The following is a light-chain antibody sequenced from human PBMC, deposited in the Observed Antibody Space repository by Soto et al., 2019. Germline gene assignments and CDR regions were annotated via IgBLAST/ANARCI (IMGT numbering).Light chain of an antibody. Sequence: DIQMTQSPSTLSASVGDRVTITCRASPSISSWLAWYQQRPGKAPKLLIYKASNLESGVPSRFSGSGSGTELTLTISSLHPDDFATYDCQQYYTYPWTFGPGTKVEIK. CDR3: QQYYTYPWT. CDR1: PSISSW. J-gene: IGKJ1*01. CDR2: KAS. V-gene: IGKV1-5*03.